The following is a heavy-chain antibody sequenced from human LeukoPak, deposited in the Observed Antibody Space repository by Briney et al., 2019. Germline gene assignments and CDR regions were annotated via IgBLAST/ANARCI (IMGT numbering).Heavy chain of an antibody. CDR2: ISSSGSAI. D-gene: IGHD6-19*01. CDR3: ARMQQWLPDY. J-gene: IGHJ4*02. CDR1: GFTFSSYE. Sequence: PGGSLRLSCAASGFTFSSYEMNWVRQAPGKGLEWVSYISSSGSAIYYADSVKGRFTISRDNAKNSLYLQMNSLRAEDTAVYYCARMQQWLPDYWGQGTLVTVSS. V-gene: IGHV3-48*03.